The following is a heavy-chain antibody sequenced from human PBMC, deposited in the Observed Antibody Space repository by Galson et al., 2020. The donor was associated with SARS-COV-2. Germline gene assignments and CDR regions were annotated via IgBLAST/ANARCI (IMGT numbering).Heavy chain of an antibody. J-gene: IGHJ4*02. CDR3: AREVSVGGSCFDN. Sequence: GESLKISCEASGFTFSSYAMTWVRQAPGKGLEWVSSISGSGYSTFYADSVKGRFTISRDNAKNSLYLQMNSLRIEDTAVYYCAREVSVGGSCFDNWGQGTLVTVSS. CDR1: GFTFSSYA. CDR2: ISGSGYST. D-gene: IGHD2-15*01. V-gene: IGHV3-23*01.